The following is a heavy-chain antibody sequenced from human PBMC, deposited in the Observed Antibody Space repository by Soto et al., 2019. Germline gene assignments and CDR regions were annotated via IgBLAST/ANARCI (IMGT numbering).Heavy chain of an antibody. CDR2: IYSGGST. J-gene: IGHJ6*02. V-gene: IGHV3-53*01. Sequence: GGSLRLSCAASGFTVSSNYMSWVRQAPGKGLEWVSVIYSGGSTYYAGSVKGRFTISRDNSKNTLYLQMNSLRAEDTAVYYCARGGLVRGVIIGPPYYYGMDVWGQGTTVTVSS. CDR3: ARGGLVRGVIIGPPYYYGMDV. D-gene: IGHD3-10*01. CDR1: GFTVSSNY.